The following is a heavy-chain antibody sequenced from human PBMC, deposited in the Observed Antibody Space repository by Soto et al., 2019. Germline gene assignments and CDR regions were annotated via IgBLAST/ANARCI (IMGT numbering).Heavy chain of an antibody. V-gene: IGHV1-69*12. CDR1: GGTFSSYA. CDR2: IIPIFGTA. D-gene: IGHD2-21*02. CDR3: ASQAYCGGDCAFDI. Sequence: QVQLVQSGAEVKKPGSSVKVSCKASGGTFSSYAISWVRQAPGQGLEWMGGIIPIFGTANYAQKFQGRVTLTADESTSTPNMELSSLRSEDTAVYYCASQAYCGGDCAFDIWGQGTMVTVSS. J-gene: IGHJ3*02.